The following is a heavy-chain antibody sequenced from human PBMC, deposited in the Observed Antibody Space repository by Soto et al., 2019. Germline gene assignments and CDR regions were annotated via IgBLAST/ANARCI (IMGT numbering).Heavy chain of an antibody. CDR3: ARGRGSIAAAGTADNWFDP. D-gene: IGHD6-13*01. V-gene: IGHV4-34*01. CDR1: GGSFSGYY. J-gene: IGHJ5*02. Sequence: PSETLSLTCAVYGGSFSGYYWSWIRQPPGKGLEWIGEINHSGSTNYNPSLKSRVTISVDTSKNQFSLKLSSVTAADTAVYYCARGRGSIAAAGTADNWFDPWGQGTLVT. CDR2: INHSGST.